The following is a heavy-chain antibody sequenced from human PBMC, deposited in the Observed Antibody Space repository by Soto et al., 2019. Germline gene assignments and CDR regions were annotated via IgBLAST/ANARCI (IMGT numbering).Heavy chain of an antibody. CDR2: ISGSGGST. V-gene: IGHV3-23*01. Sequence: GGSLRLSCAASGFTFSSYAMSWVRQAPGKGLEWVSAISGSGGSTYYADSVKGRFTISRDNSKNTLYLQMNSLRAEDTAVYYCAKFGSLDFWSGYCQNCPFDYWGQGTLVTVSS. J-gene: IGHJ4*02. CDR3: AKFGSLDFWSGYCQNCPFDY. D-gene: IGHD3-3*01. CDR1: GFTFSSYA.